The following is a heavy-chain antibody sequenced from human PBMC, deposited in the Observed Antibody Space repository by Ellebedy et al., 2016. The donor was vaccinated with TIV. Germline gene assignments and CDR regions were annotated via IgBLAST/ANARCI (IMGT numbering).Heavy chain of an antibody. CDR2: TRNKDKSYST. J-gene: IGHJ4*02. V-gene: IGHV3-72*01. D-gene: IGHD6-19*01. Sequence: PGGSLRLSCAASGFSISDHYMHWVRQAPGKGLEWVGRTRNKDKSYSTDYAASVKGRFTIARDDSKNSFYLQMSSLETEDTAVYYCARGFIVAGTFSGLDCWGQGTLVTVSS. CDR3: ARGFIVAGTFSGLDC. CDR1: GFSISDHY.